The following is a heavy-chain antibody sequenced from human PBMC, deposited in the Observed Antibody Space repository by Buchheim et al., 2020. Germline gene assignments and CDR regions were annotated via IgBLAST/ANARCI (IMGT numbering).Heavy chain of an antibody. CDR1: GFTFSSYA. Sequence: EVQLLESGGGLVQPGGSLRLSCAASGFTFSSYAMSWVRQAPGKGLEWVSAISGSGGSTYYADSVKGRFNISRDNSKNKLYLQMNSLRAEDTAVYYCAKALWADRRYCSSTSCYTWYYFDYWGQGTL. J-gene: IGHJ4*02. V-gene: IGHV3-23*01. CDR2: ISGSGGST. CDR3: AKALWADRRYCSSTSCYTWYYFDY. D-gene: IGHD2-2*02.